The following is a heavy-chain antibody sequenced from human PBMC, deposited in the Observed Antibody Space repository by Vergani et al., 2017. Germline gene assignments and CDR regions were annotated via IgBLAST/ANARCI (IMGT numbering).Heavy chain of an antibody. CDR2: ISSSSSYI. CDR3: ARDGRVYSSSWADAFDI. D-gene: IGHD6-13*01. V-gene: IGHV3-21*06. J-gene: IGHJ3*02. CDR1: GFTVSSNY. Sequence: EVQLVESGGGLVQPGGSLRLSCAASGFTVSSNYMSWVRQAPGKGLEWVSSISSSSSYIYYADSVKGRFTISRDNAKNSLYLQMNSLRAEDTAVYYCARDGRVYSSSWADAFDIWGQGTKVTVSS.